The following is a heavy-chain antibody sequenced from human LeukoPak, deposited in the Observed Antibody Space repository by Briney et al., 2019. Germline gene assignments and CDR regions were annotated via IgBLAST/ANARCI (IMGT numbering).Heavy chain of an antibody. CDR3: ARVILRGGQDGFDI. D-gene: IGHD2-21*02. J-gene: IGHJ3*02. V-gene: IGHV1-46*01. CDR1: GYTFTSYY. Sequence: ASVKVSCKASGYTFTSYYMHWVRQAPGQGLEWMGIINPSGGSTSYAQKFQGRVTMAKDTSTSTAYMELRSLRSDDTAVFYCARVILRGGQDGFDIWGQGTMVTVSS. CDR2: INPSGGST.